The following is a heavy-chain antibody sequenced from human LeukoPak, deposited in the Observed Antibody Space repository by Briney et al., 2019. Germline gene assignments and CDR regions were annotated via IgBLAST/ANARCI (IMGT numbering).Heavy chain of an antibody. CDR2: ISGSGGST. D-gene: IGHD3-22*01. Sequence: PGGSLRLSCAASGFTFSSYAMSWVRQAPGKGLEWVSAISGSGGSTYYADSVKGRFTISRDNSKNTLYLQMNSLRAEDTAVYYCARGDLYYDSRGYYWGQGTLVTVSS. V-gene: IGHV3-23*01. CDR1: GFTFSSYA. CDR3: ARGDLYYDSRGYY. J-gene: IGHJ4*02.